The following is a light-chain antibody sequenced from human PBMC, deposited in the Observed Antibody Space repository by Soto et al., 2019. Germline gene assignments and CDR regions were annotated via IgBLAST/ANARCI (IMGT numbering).Light chain of an antibody. V-gene: IGLV1-47*01. CDR1: SSNIGRNF. CDR2: KNN. J-gene: IGLJ1*01. Sequence: QSVLTQPPSASGTPGQRVTISCSGSSSNIGRNFVYWYQQLPGTAPKLLIFKNNQRPSGVPDRFSGSKSGSSASLAISGLRSGDEADYYCATWDDSLNDYVFATGTKVTVL. CDR3: ATWDDSLNDYV.